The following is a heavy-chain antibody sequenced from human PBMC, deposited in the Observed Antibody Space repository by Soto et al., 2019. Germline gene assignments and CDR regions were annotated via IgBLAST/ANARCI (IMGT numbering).Heavy chain of an antibody. CDR1: EGTFNSYA. Sequence: QAQVVQYGAEMRKPGSSVKLSCKASEGTFNSYAIAWVRQAPGQGLEWMGGIIPYYNTLNYAQKFQDRVTITADDSTNKVYMELSSLRSDDTAAYFCARGASRWYPYFFDSWAQGTLVTVSS. V-gene: IGHV1-69*01. J-gene: IGHJ4*02. CDR3: ARGASRWYPYFFDS. CDR2: IIPYYNTL. D-gene: IGHD6-13*01.